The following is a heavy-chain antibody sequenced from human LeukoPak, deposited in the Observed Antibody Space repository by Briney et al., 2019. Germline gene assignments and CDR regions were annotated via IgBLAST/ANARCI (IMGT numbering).Heavy chain of an antibody. CDR1: GFTFSSYS. D-gene: IGHD3-22*01. CDR3: AGTYYYDSSGPAFDI. CDR2: ISSGSTI. Sequence: TGGSLRLSCAASGFTFSSYSMNWVRQAPGKGLEWVSSISSGSTIYYADSVKGRFTISRDNAKNSLYLQMNSLRAEDTAVYYCAGTYYYDSSGPAFDIWGQGTMVTVSS. V-gene: IGHV3-21*04. J-gene: IGHJ3*02.